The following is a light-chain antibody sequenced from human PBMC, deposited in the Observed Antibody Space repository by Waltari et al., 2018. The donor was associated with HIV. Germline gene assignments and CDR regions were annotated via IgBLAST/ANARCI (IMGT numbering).Light chain of an antibody. Sequence: SSELTQPSSVSVSPGQPARITCPGDLLANKYARWFQQKPGQAPVLGIYRDSERPSGSPGRFSGSNSGNTVTLTISGAQVEDEADYYCYSAADNIGVFGGGTKLTVL. V-gene: IGLV3-27*01. CDR2: RDS. J-gene: IGLJ3*02. CDR1: LLANKY. CDR3: YSAADNIGV.